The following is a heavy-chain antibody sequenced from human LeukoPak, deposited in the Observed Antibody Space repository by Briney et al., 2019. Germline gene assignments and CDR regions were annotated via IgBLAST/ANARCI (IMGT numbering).Heavy chain of an antibody. CDR2: IYYSGST. CDR3: ARSSRTGEKAFDY. V-gene: IGHV4-59*01. J-gene: IGHJ4*02. D-gene: IGHD7-27*01. CDR1: GGSISSYY. Sequence: SETLSLTCTVSGGSISSYYWSWIRQPPGKGLEWIGYIYYSGSTNYNPSLKSRVTTSVDTSKNQFSLKLSSVTAADTAVYYCARSSRTGEKAFDYWGQGTLVTVSS.